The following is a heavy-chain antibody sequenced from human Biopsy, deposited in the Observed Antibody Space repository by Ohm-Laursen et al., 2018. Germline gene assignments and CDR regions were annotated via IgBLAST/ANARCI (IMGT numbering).Heavy chain of an antibody. Sequence: TQTLTLTCSFSGFSLSARRMCVSWILQAPGTALEWLARVDWDDSKAYSASLQTKLSISKDTSNDQVVLTVNNVDPADTATYYCARTPILIVSAGLVYRHRRHLQGMDVWGQGIAVTVS. CDR1: GFSLSARRMC. CDR3: ARTPILIVSAGLVYRHRRHLQGMDV. D-gene: IGHD6-13*01. J-gene: IGHJ6*02. V-gene: IGHV2-70*11. CDR2: VDWDDSK.